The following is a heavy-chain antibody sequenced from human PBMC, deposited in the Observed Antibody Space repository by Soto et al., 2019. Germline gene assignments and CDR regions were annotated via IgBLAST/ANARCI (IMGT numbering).Heavy chain of an antibody. D-gene: IGHD6-13*01. Sequence: ASVKVSCKASGYTFTSYDINWVRQATGQGLEWMGWMNPNSGNTGYAQKFQGRVTMTRNTSISTAYMELSSLRSEDTAVYYCASAGGYSSSWSTVYYFFYYYMGVWGKGTTVTVSS. J-gene: IGHJ6*03. CDR1: GYTFTSYD. V-gene: IGHV1-8*01. CDR3: ASAGGYSSSWSTVYYFFYYYMGV. CDR2: MNPNSGNT.